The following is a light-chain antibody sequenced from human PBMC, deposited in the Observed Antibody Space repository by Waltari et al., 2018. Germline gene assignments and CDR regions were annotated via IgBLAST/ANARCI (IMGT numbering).Light chain of an antibody. CDR2: DLN. CDR1: NSDIGGYNF. V-gene: IGLV2-14*03. CDR3: SSYTTSSTLV. Sequence: QSALTQPASVSGSTGQSMTISCTGSNSDIGGYNFVSWYQQHPGKAPKLMIYDLNKRPSGVSNRFSASKSGKTASLTISGLQAEDEANYYCSSYTTSSTLVFGGGTKVTVL. J-gene: IGLJ2*01.